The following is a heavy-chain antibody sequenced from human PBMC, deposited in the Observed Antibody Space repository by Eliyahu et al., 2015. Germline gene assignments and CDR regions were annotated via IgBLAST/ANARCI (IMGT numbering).Heavy chain of an antibody. CDR2: IRYDGSNK. CDR1: GFTFXSYG. J-gene: IGHJ6*02. V-gene: IGHV3-30*02. D-gene: IGHD5-18*01. CDR3: MTAMAPYYYYGMDV. Sequence: QVQLVESGGGVVQPGGSLRLSCAASGFTFXSYGMHWVRQAPGKGLEWVAFIRYDGSNKYYADSVKGRFTISRDNSKNTLYLQMNSLRAEDTAVYYCMTAMAPYYYYGMDVWGQGTTVTVSS.